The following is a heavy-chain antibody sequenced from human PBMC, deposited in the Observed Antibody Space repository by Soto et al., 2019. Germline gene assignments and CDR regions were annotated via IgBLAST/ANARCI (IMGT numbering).Heavy chain of an antibody. CDR3: ASLIVVVPAAPRAGGMDV. CDR1: GFTFSSYA. V-gene: IGHV3-30-3*01. J-gene: IGHJ6*02. D-gene: IGHD2-2*01. CDR2: ISYDGSNK. Sequence: GGSLRLSCAASGFTFSSYAMHWVRQAPGKGLEWVAVISYDGSNKYYADSVKGRFTISRDNSENTLYLQMNSLRAEDTAVYYCASLIVVVPAAPRAGGMDVWGQGTTVTVSS.